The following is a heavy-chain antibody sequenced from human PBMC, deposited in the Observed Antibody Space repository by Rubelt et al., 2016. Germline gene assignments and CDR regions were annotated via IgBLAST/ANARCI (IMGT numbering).Heavy chain of an antibody. Sequence: GLVQPGGSLRICCAGSGFIFSKYWMSWVRQAPGKGLEWVANITRDGTTKYYVDSVKGRFTISRDNDKSSMCLQMNSLRVEDTAVYYCTRDLQGSKDYGVEYWGQGNLVTVSS. J-gene: IGHJ4*01. CDR1: GFIFSKYW. CDR2: ITRDGTTK. CDR3: TRDLQGSKDYGVEY. V-gene: IGHV3-7*03. D-gene: IGHD3-16*01.